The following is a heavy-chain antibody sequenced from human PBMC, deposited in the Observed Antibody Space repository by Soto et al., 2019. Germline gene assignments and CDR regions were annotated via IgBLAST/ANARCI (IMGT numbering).Heavy chain of an antibody. CDR3: ARGVGGSYFPFDY. CDR1: GGSFSDYA. Sequence: QVQLVQSGAEVKKPGSSVKVSCKASGGSFSDYAINWVRQAPGPGLEWMGGIVPMLRTPNYARKFQGRVTIPADESTSTVSMEWTGLISEDTAVYYCARGVGGSYFPFDYWGQGTLVTVSS. V-gene: IGHV1-69*11. J-gene: IGHJ4*02. D-gene: IGHD1-26*01. CDR2: IVPMLRTP.